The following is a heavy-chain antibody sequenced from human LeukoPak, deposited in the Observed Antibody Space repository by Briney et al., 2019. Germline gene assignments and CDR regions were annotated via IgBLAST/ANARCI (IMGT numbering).Heavy chain of an antibody. CDR2: ITGGGGST. D-gene: IGHD3-16*01. CDR3: AKGGRFEPSDC. Sequence: GGSLRLSCAASGFTFSSYAMSWVRQAPGKGLEWVSGITGGGGSTYYADSVKGRFTISRDTSKNTLYLQMNSLRAEDTAVYYCAKGGRFEPSDCWGQGTLVTVSS. CDR1: GFTFSSYA. J-gene: IGHJ4*02. V-gene: IGHV3-23*01.